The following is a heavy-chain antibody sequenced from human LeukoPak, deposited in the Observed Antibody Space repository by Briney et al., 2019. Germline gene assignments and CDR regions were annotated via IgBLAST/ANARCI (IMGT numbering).Heavy chain of an antibody. CDR1: RFTFINYA. D-gene: IGHD1-26*01. CDR3: AKAGGATYYYCYHMDV. CDR2: ISGSGSRT. J-gene: IGHJ6*03. Sequence: GGSLSLSCAASRFTFINYAMSLVRQAPGEGLEWVSAISGSGSRTYYADSVKGRFTISRDNSNNTLYLQMNSLRVEDTAVYYCAKAGGATYYYCYHMDVWGKGTTVTVSS. V-gene: IGHV3-23*01.